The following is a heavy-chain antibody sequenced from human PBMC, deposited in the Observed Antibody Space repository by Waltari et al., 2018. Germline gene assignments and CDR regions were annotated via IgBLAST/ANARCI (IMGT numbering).Heavy chain of an antibody. CDR2: INPIGGST. J-gene: IGHJ4*02. V-gene: IGHV1-46*01. CDR1: GYTFTSYY. Sequence: QVQLVQSGAEVKKPGASVKGSCKASGYTFTSYYMHWVRPAPGQGLEWMGIINPIGGSTSYAQKFHGRVTMTRETSTSTVYIDLSSLRAEDTAVYYCARGGDGYQYPHYFDYWGQGTLVTVSS. CDR3: ARGGDGYQYPHYFDY. D-gene: IGHD5-12*01.